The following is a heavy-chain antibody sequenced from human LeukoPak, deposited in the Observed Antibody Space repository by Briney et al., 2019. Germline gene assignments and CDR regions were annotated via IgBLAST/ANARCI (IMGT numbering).Heavy chain of an antibody. CDR2: INHSGST. Sequence: KPSETLSLTCTVSGYSISSGYYWGWIRQPPGKGLEWIGSINHSGSTSYNPTLKSRVTISVDTSKNQFSLKVTSVTAADTAVYHCARHDSAAAGIDFWGQGTPVTVSS. D-gene: IGHD6-13*01. CDR1: GYSISSGYY. V-gene: IGHV4-38-2*02. J-gene: IGHJ4*02. CDR3: ARHDSAAAGIDF.